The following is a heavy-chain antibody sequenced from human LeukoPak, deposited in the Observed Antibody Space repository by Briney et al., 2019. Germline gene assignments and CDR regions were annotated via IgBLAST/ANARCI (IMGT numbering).Heavy chain of an antibody. Sequence: PAGSLRLSCAASGFTFGVYWMSWVRQAPGKGLEWVSSISSSSSYIYYADSVKGRFTISRDNAKNSLYLQMNSLRAEDTAVYYCAREYLAAGFYYYYYMDVWGKGTTVTISS. J-gene: IGHJ6*03. CDR1: GFTFGVYW. CDR2: ISSSSSYI. D-gene: IGHD6-13*01. CDR3: AREYLAAGFYYYYYMDV. V-gene: IGHV3-21*01.